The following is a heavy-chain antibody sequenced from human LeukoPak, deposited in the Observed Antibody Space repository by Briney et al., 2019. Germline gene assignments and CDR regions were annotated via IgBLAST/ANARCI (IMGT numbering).Heavy chain of an antibody. Sequence: ASVKVSCKASGGTFSGYAISWVRQAPGQGLEWMGGIIPIFGTANYAQKFQGRVTITADESTSTAYMELSSLRSEDTAVYYCARGPIIDIVIIPAADDYYYMDVWGKGTTVTVSS. CDR2: IIPIFGTA. J-gene: IGHJ6*03. CDR3: ARGPIIDIVIIPAADDYYYMDV. CDR1: GGTFSGYA. V-gene: IGHV1-69*13. D-gene: IGHD2-2*01.